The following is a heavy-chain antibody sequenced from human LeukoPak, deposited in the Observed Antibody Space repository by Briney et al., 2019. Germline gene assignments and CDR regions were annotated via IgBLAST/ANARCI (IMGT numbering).Heavy chain of an antibody. J-gene: IGHJ4*02. D-gene: IGHD6-19*01. CDR2: INHSGST. Sequence: PSETLSLTCAVYGDSFSGYYWSWIRQPPGKGLEWIGEINHSGSTNYNPSLKSRVTISVDTSKNQFSLKLSSVTAADTAVYYCARAVAGTRVDYWGQGTLVTVSS. CDR1: GDSFSGYY. V-gene: IGHV4-34*01. CDR3: ARAVAGTRVDY.